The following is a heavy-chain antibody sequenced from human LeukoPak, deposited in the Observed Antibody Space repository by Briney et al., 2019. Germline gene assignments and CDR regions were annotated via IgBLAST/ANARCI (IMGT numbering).Heavy chain of an antibody. CDR2: ISYSGST. Sequence: SETLSLTCSASGGSISSSTYDWGWIRQSPGKGLEWIGYISYSGSTNYNPSLNSRVTISVDTSKNQFSLKLTSVTAADTAVYYCGRVFYSSNWNLFDPWGQGTLVTVSS. CDR3: GRVFYSSNWNLFDP. V-gene: IGHV4-61*05. CDR1: GGSISSSTYD. D-gene: IGHD6-13*01. J-gene: IGHJ5*02.